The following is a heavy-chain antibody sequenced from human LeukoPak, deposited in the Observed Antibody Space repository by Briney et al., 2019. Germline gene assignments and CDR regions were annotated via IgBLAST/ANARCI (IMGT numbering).Heavy chain of an antibody. Sequence: GGSLRLSCAASGFTFSNYWMRWVRQAPGKGLEWVANIKEDGSEKYYVDSVKGRFTISRDNAKNSLYLQMNSLRGEDTAMYYCARGGRSRFVYWGQGPLVTVSS. CDR3: ARGGRSRFVY. CDR2: IKEDGSEK. V-gene: IGHV3-7*03. CDR1: GFTFSNYW. J-gene: IGHJ4*02. D-gene: IGHD1-26*01.